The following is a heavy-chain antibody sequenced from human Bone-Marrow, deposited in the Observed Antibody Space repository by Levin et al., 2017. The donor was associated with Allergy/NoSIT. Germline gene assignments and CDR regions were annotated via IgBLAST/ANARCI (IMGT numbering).Heavy chain of an antibody. V-gene: IGHV3-66*01. CDR1: GFTVSSNY. CDR2: IYSGGST. CDR3: ARDLPVMQWLAAGKPYYYYGMDV. Sequence: GGSLRLSCAASGFTVSSNYMSWVRQAPGKGLEWVSVIYSGGSTYYADSVKGRFTISRDNSKNTLYLQMNSLRAEDTAVYYCARDLPVMQWLAAGKPYYYYGMDVWGQGTTVTVSS. J-gene: IGHJ6*02. D-gene: IGHD6-19*01.